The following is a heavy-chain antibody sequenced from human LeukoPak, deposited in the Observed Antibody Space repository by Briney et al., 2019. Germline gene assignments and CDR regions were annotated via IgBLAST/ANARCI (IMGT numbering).Heavy chain of an antibody. CDR1: GGTFSSYA. Sequence: GASVKVSCKASGGTFSSYAISWVRQAPGQGLEWMGRIIPILGIANYAQKFQGRVTITADKSTSTAYMELSSLRSEDTAVYYCARDLGVSGPPAYWGQGTLVTVSS. CDR2: IIPILGIA. V-gene: IGHV1-69*04. J-gene: IGHJ4*02. D-gene: IGHD6-19*01. CDR3: ARDLGVSGPPAY.